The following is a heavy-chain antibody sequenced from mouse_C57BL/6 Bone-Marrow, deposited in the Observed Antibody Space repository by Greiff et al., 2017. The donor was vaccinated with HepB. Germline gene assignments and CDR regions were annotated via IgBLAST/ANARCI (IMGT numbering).Heavy chain of an antibody. CDR1: GIDFSRYW. J-gene: IGHJ1*03. V-gene: IGHV4-1*01. CDR3: AGPPGDGSSPWYFDV. D-gene: IGHD1-1*01. CDR2: INPDSSTI. Sequence: EVKVEESGGGLVQPGGSLKLSCAASGIDFSRYWMSWVRRAPGKGLEWIGEINPDSSTINYAPSLKDKFIISRDNAKNTLYLQMSKVRSEDTALYYCAGPPGDGSSPWYFDVWGTGTTVTVSS.